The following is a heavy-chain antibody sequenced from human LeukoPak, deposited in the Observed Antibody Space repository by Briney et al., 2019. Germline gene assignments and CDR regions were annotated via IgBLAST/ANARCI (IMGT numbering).Heavy chain of an antibody. CDR2: IYSGGST. Sequence: GGSLRLSCAASGFTFSSNYMSWVRQAPGKGLEWVSVIYSGGSTYYSDSVTGRFTISRDNSKNTLYLQMNSLRAEDTAVYYCARSLTIKWELLHHFDYWGQGTLVTVSS. V-gene: IGHV3-53*01. CDR3: ARSLTIKWELLHHFDY. D-gene: IGHD1-26*01. J-gene: IGHJ4*02. CDR1: GFTFSSNY.